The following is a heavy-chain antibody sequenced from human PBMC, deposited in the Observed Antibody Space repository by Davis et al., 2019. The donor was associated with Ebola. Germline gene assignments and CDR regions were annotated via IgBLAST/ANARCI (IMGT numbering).Heavy chain of an antibody. D-gene: IGHD2-21*01. J-gene: IGHJ6*02. CDR1: GGSISSYY. CDR3: KGDTYYYYDMDV. Sequence: MPSETLSLTCTVSGGSISSYYWSWIRQPPGKGLEWIGSIYYSGSTYYNPSLKSRVTISVDTSKSQFSLTLSSVTAADTAVYFCKGDTYYYYDMDVWGQGTTVTVSS. CDR2: IYYSGST. V-gene: IGHV4-59*05.